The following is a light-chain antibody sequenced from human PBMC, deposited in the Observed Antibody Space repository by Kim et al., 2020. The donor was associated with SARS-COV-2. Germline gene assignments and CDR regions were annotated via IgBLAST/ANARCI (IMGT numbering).Light chain of an antibody. CDR2: TTS. CDR3: QQTASFPHT. J-gene: IGKJ2*01. CDR1: LGVSNW. V-gene: IGKV1-12*01. Sequence: DIQMTQSPSSVSASVGDRVIITCRASLGVSNWLAWFQQKPGQAPKLLIYTTSTLQTGVPSRFSGSGFGTDFSLTINSLQPEDFATYYCQQTASFPHTFGQGTKLEI.